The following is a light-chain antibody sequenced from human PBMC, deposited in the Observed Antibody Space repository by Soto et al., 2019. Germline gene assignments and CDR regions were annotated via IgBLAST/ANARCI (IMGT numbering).Light chain of an antibody. Sequence: EIVLTQSPGTLSLSPGERASLSCRASQSVANSLAWYQQKPGQAPRLLIYDASDRAAGIPGRFSGSGSGTDLTLTISSLEPEDFAIYYCQQRSNWPPITFGQGTRLEIK. CDR3: QQRSNWPPIT. J-gene: IGKJ5*01. V-gene: IGKV3-11*01. CDR2: DAS. CDR1: QSVANS.